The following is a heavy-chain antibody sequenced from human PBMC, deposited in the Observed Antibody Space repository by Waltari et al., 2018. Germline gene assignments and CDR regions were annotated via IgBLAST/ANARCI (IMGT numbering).Heavy chain of an antibody. CDR3: ARGFGVLPGY. J-gene: IGHJ4*02. CDR2: INPNNGNQ. Sequence: QVQLVQSGAEVKRPGASVVVSCKTSGYTFTHYYIHWVRQAPGRGRESMGWINPNNGNQKLIWRFQGRVTLTGDTSTSTVYMQLSSLTSDDTAIYFCARGFGVLPGYWGQGTLVTVSS. V-gene: IGHV1-2*02. D-gene: IGHD3-10*01. CDR1: GYTFTHYY.